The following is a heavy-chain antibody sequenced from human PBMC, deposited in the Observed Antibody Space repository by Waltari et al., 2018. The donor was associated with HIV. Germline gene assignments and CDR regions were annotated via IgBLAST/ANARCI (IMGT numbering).Heavy chain of an antibody. CDR2: ISAYNANT. D-gene: IGHD3-22*01. CDR3: ARVKRNYCDSSGLHAFDI. J-gene: IGHJ3*02. CDR1: GHTFRHYG. V-gene: IGHV1-18*01. Sequence: QVQPVPAAPEVNKPAASVTVSHKASGHTFRHYGITYVRQAPGQGLEWMGWISAYNANTNYAQKLQGRVSMTTDTSTSTAYMELRSLRSDDTAVYYCARVKRNYCDSSGLHAFDIWGQGTMVTVS.